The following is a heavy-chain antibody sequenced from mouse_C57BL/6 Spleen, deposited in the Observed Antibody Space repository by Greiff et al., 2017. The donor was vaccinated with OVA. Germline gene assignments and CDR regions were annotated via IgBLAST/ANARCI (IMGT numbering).Heavy chain of an antibody. Sequence: QVQLQQPGAELVRPGSSVKLSCKASGYTFTSYWMAWVKQRPGQGLEWIGNIYPSDSETHYNQKFKDKATLTVDTSSSTAYMQLSSLTSEDSAVYYFAREGANWAFDYWGQGTTLTVSS. CDR1: GYTFTSYW. J-gene: IGHJ2*01. CDR2: IYPSDSET. CDR3: AREGANWAFDY. V-gene: IGHV1-61*01. D-gene: IGHD4-1*01.